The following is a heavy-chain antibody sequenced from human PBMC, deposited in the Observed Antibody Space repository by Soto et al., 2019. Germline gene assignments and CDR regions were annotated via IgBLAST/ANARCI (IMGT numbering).Heavy chain of an antibody. CDR1: GFTFSSYW. J-gene: IGHJ4*02. Sequence: GGSLRLSCAASGFTFSSYWMSWVRQSPGKGLEWVANMRQDGSEKYYVDSVKGRFTISRDNAKNSLYLQMNSLRAEDTAVYYCARILCSSTSCYTFDYWGQGTLVTVSS. D-gene: IGHD2-2*02. V-gene: IGHV3-7*03. CDR3: ARILCSSTSCYTFDY. CDR2: MRQDGSEK.